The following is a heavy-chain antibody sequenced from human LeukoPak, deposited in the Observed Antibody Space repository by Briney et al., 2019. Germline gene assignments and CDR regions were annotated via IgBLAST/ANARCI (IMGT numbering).Heavy chain of an antibody. CDR3: ARGIRGVMGNWFDP. J-gene: IGHJ5*02. V-gene: IGHV4-61*02. D-gene: IGHD3-10*01. CDR1: GGSISSGSYY. Sequence: SQTLSLTCTVSGGSISSGSYYWSWIRQPAGKGLEWIGRMYTSGSTNYNPSLKSRVTISVDTSKNQFSLKLSSVTAADTAVYYCARGIRGVMGNWFDPWGQGTLVTVSS. CDR2: MYTSGST.